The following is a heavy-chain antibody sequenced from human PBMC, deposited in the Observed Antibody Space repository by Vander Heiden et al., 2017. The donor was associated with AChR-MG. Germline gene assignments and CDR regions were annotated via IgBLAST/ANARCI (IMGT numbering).Heavy chain of an antibody. J-gene: IGHJ6*02. Sequence: QVQLVQSGAEVKKPGSSVKVSCKASGGTFSSYAISWVRQAPGQGLEWMGGIIPIFGTANYSQKFQGRVTITADKSTSTAYMELSSLRSEDTAVYYCARRVWRYNWNDGEYYYYGMDVWGQGTTVTVAS. CDR1: GGTFSSYA. CDR2: IIPIFGTA. CDR3: ARRVWRYNWNDGEYYYYGMDV. V-gene: IGHV1-69*06. D-gene: IGHD1-1*01.